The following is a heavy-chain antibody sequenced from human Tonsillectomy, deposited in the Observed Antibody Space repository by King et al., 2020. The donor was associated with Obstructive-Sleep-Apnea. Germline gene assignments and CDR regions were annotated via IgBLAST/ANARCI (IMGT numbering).Heavy chain of an antibody. CDR3: ARVAAAAFDYGMDV. CDR2: ISSSSSTI. D-gene: IGHD6-13*01. J-gene: IGHJ6*02. CDR1: VFTFSSYS. Sequence: VQLVESGGGLVQPGGSLRLSCAASVFTFSSYSMNWVRQAPGKGLEWVSYISSSSSTIYYADSVKGRFTISRDNAKNSLYLQMNSLRAEDTAVYYCARVAAAAFDYGMDVWGQGTTVTVSS. V-gene: IGHV3-48*04.